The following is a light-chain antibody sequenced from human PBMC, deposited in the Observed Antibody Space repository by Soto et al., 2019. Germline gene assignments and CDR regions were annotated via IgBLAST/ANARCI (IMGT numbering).Light chain of an antibody. Sequence: VLTQSPGTLSLSPGERATLSCRASQSISSGSLSWYQQKPGQAPRLLIYGARTRATGVPERFSASGSGTDFSLTISRLEPEDLAVYYCQQYETSPRTFGQGTKVDIK. CDR2: GAR. CDR1: QSISSGS. CDR3: QQYETSPRT. J-gene: IGKJ1*01. V-gene: IGKV3-20*01.